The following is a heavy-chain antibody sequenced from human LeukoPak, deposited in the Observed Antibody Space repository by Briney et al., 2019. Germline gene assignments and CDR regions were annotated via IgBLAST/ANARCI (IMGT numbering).Heavy chain of an antibody. CDR2: IKQDGSEK. J-gene: IGHJ4*02. CDR1: GFTFRSYW. CDR3: ARSYRHYYGSGSYAY. Sequence: GGSLRLSCAASGFTFRSYWMSWVRQAPGKGLEWVANIKQDGSEKYYVDSVKGRFTISRDNAKNSLYLQMNSLRAEDTAVYYCARSYRHYYGSGSYAYWGQGTLVTVSS. V-gene: IGHV3-7*01. D-gene: IGHD3-10*01.